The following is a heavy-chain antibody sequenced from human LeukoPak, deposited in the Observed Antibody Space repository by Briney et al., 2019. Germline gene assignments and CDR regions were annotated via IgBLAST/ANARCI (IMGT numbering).Heavy chain of an antibody. CDR1: GFTFSDYY. V-gene: IGHV3-11*04. CDR2: ISSSGSTI. D-gene: IGHD3-3*01. CDR3: ARGRPDSLFGVVIIKRGGEGYFDY. J-gene: IGHJ4*02. Sequence: PGGSLRLSCAASGFTFSDYYMSWSRQAPGKGLEWVSYISSSGSTIYYADSVKGRFTISRDNAKNSLYLQMNSLRAEDTAVYYCARGRPDSLFGVVIIKRGGEGYFDYWGQGTLVTVSS.